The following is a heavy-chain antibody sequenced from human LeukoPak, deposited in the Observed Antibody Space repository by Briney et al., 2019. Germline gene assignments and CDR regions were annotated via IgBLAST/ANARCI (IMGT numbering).Heavy chain of an antibody. D-gene: IGHD6-13*01. CDR2: IWCDGSNK. Sequence: GGSLRLSCAASGFTFSSYAMHWVRQAPGKGLEWVAVIWCDGSNKYYADSVKGRFTISRDNSKNTLYLQMNNLRAEDTAVYYCANLMAAGSQRAFDIWGQGTMVTVSS. V-gene: IGHV3-33*06. CDR1: GFTFSSYA. CDR3: ANLMAAGSQRAFDI. J-gene: IGHJ3*02.